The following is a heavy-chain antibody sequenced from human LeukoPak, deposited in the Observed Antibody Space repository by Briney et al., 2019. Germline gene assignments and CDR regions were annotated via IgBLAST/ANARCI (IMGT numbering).Heavy chain of an antibody. J-gene: IGHJ4*02. V-gene: IGHV1-2*06. Sequence: ASVKVSCKASGYTFSGYQVHWLRQAPGQGLEWMGRMNPSSGVTNYAQKFQGRVIMTRDTSINTAYLDLSALKSDDTAVYYCASRAASVTLGYWGQGTLVTVSS. CDR1: GYTFSGYQ. CDR2: MNPSSGVT. D-gene: IGHD2-15*01. CDR3: ASRAASVTLGY.